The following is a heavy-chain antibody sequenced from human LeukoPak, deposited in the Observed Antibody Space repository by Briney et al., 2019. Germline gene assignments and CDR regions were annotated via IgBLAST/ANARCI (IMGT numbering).Heavy chain of an antibody. CDR2: ISYDDGSNK. V-gene: IGHV3-30*04. Sequence: GGSLRLSCAASGFYFSTYALHWVRQAPGKGLEWVAVISYDDGSNKYYADSVKGRFTISRDNSKNTLYLQMNSLRTEDTAVYYCARESGGNTPYYFDYWDQGTLVTVSS. CDR1: GFYFSTYA. J-gene: IGHJ4*02. D-gene: IGHD2-2*02. CDR3: ARESGGNTPYYFDY.